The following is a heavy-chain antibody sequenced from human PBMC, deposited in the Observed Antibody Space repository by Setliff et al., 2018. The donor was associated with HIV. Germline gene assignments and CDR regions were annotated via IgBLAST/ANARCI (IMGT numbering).Heavy chain of an antibody. CDR2: IYTTGST. V-gene: IGHV4-4*07. J-gene: IGHJ5*02. Sequence: SETLSLTCTVSGGSVSNYYWSWIRQPAGKGLEWIGRIYTTGSTNYNPSLKSRVTMSVDTSKNQFSLKLSSVTAADTAVYYCARDALGSGWYLDWFDPWGQGTLVTVSS. CDR1: GGSVSNYY. CDR3: ARDALGSGWYLDWFDP. D-gene: IGHD6-19*01.